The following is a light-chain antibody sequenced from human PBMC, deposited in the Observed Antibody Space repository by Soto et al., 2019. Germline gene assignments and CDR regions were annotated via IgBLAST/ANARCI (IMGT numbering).Light chain of an antibody. CDR1: QSVSSSY. Sequence: EIVLTQSPGTLSLSPGERATLSCRASQSVSSSYLAWYQQKPGQAPRLLIYGASSRATGIPDRFSGSGSGTDFTLTISRLEPEDFAVYYCQQYDILPITFGQGTRLEI. V-gene: IGKV3-20*01. CDR3: QQYDILPIT. J-gene: IGKJ5*01. CDR2: GAS.